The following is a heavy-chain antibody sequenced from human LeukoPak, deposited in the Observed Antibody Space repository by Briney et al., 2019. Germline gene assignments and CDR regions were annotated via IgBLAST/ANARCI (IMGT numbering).Heavy chain of an antibody. Sequence: SETLSLTCTVSGGSISSYYWSWIRQPPGKGLEWIGYIYYRGSTNYNPSLKSRVTISVDTSKNQFSLKLSSVTAADTAVYYCARGHHDYVWGSYRSPGDDYWGQGTLVTVSS. CDR1: GGSISSYY. CDR2: IYYRGST. J-gene: IGHJ4*02. D-gene: IGHD3-16*02. CDR3: ARGHHDYVWGSYRSPGDDY. V-gene: IGHV4-59*12.